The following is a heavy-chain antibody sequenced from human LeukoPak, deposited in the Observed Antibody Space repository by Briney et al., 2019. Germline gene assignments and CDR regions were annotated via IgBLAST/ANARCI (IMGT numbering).Heavy chain of an antibody. J-gene: IGHJ5*02. CDR2: ISSSSSYI. D-gene: IGHD4-11*01. V-gene: IGHV3-21*01. Sequence: GSLRLSCAASGFTFSSYSMNWVRQAPGKGLEWVSSISSSSSYIYYADSVKGRFTISRDNAKNSLYLQMNSLRAEDTAVYYCARGAVTRGRNWFDPWGQGTLVTVSS. CDR1: GFTFSSYS. CDR3: ARGAVTRGRNWFDP.